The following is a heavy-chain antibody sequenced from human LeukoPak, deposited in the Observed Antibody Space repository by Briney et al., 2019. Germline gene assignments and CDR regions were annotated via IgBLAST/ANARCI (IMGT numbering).Heavy chain of an antibody. D-gene: IGHD3-10*01. CDR1: GYTFTSYA. J-gene: IGHJ5*02. CDR2: INTNTGNP. V-gene: IGHV7-4-1*02. Sequence: ASVKVSCKASGYTFTSYAMNWVRQAPGQGLEWMRWINTNTGNPTYAQGFTGRFVFSLDTSVSTAYLQISSLKAEDTAVYYCARGITMVRGVILNWFDPWGQGTLVTVSS. CDR3: ARGITMVRGVILNWFDP.